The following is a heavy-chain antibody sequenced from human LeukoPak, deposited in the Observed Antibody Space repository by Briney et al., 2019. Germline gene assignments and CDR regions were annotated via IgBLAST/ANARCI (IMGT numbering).Heavy chain of an antibody. CDR3: ARHARLGSGSGSYYNEGYFDY. D-gene: IGHD3-10*01. CDR1: GCSISSYY. Sequence: AETLSLTCTVSGCSISSYYWSWIRQPPGKGLEWIGYIYYSGSTNYNPSLKSRVTISVDTSKNQSSLKLSSVTAADTAVYYCARHARLGSGSGSYYNEGYFDYWGQGTLVTVSS. V-gene: IGHV4-59*08. CDR2: IYYSGST. J-gene: IGHJ4*02.